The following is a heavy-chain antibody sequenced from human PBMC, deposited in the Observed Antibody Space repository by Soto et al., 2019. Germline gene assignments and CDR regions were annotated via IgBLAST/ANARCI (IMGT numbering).Heavy chain of an antibody. D-gene: IGHD7-27*01. CDR3: AKAWGIDY. CDR1: GFTFSSYT. Sequence: EVQLLESGGGLVEPGGSRRLSCAACGFTFSSYTMSWVRQAPGKGLEWVSTISGSGSSTYSADSVKGRFTISRDNSKNTLYLHMNSLRVEDTAIYYCAKAWGIDYWGQGTLVTVSS. V-gene: IGHV3-23*01. CDR2: ISGSGSST. J-gene: IGHJ4*02.